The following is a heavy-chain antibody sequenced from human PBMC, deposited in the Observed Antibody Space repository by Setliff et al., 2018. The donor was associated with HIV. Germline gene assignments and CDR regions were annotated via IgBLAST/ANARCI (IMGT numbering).Heavy chain of an antibody. J-gene: IGHJ3*02. CDR2: MFYNGRS. D-gene: IGHD3-16*01. V-gene: IGHV4-59*01. Sequence: SETLSLTCTVSGGSISSYYWSWIRLPPGKGLEWIGYMFYNGRSNYNPSLKSRATISVDASKNRFSLKLRSVTAADTAVYYCARGNPLRWNAFAFDIWGQGTMVTVSS. CDR3: ARGNPLRWNAFAFDI. CDR1: GGSISSYY.